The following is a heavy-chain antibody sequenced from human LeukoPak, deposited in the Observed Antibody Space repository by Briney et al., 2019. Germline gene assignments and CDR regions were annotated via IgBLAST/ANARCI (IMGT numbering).Heavy chain of an antibody. CDR1: GGSFSGYY. CDR3: ARQYYDFWSGYYMSLNYYYGMDV. D-gene: IGHD3-3*01. J-gene: IGHJ6*02. Sequence: SETLSLTCAVYGGSFSGYYWSWIRQPPGKGLEWIGEINHSGSTNYNPSLKSRVTISVDTSKNQFSLKLSSVTAADTAVYYCARQYYDFWSGYYMSLNYYYGMDVWGQGTTVTVSS. V-gene: IGHV4-34*01. CDR2: INHSGST.